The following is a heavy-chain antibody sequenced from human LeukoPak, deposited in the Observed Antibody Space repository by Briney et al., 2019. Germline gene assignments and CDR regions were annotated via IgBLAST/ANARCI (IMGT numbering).Heavy chain of an antibody. CDR2: INPRDHSS. CDR3: ARGYDTLTGSLDY. D-gene: IGHD3-9*01. V-gene: IGHV1-46*01. J-gene: IGHJ4*02. Sequence: ASVKVSCKASGYTLTNNYMHWVRQATGQGLEWMGMINPRDHSSTYAQSFQGRVTLTSDTSTNTAYMELSSLKSEDTAVYYCARGYDTLTGSLDYWGRGTLVTVTS. CDR1: GYTLTNNY.